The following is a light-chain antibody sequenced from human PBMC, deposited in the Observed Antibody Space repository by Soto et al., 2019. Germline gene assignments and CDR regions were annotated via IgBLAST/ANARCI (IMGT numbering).Light chain of an antibody. CDR1: SSDVGSYDY. CDR3: SSYTPTIEV. J-gene: IGLJ1*01. V-gene: IGLV2-14*01. Sequence: QSALTQPASVSGSPGQSITISCTGTSSDVGSYDYVSWYQQHPGKAPKLMICEVSNRPSGISNRFSGSKSGNTASLTISGLQAEDEADYFCSSYTPTIEVFGTGTQLTVL. CDR2: EVS.